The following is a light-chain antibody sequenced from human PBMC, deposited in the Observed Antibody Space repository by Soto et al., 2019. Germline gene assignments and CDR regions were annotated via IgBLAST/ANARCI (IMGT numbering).Light chain of an antibody. Sequence: EIVLTQSPATLSLSPGERATLSCRASQSVSSYLAWYQQKPGQAPRLLIYDASNRATGIPARFSGSGSGTDFTRTISSLEPEDFAVYYWQQRSNWPPRITFGQGTRLEIK. CDR3: QQRSNWPPRIT. J-gene: IGKJ5*01. V-gene: IGKV3-11*01. CDR1: QSVSSY. CDR2: DAS.